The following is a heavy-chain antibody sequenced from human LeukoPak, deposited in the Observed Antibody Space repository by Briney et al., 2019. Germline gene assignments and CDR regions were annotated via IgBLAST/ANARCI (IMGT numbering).Heavy chain of an antibody. Sequence: GGSLRLSCAASGFTFSSYAMHWARQAPGKGLEWVAVISYDGSNKYYADSVKGRFTISRDNSKNTLYLQMNSLRAEDTAVYYCAREGDYGDYVPDYWGQGTLVTVSS. D-gene: IGHD4-17*01. CDR3: AREGDYGDYVPDY. CDR1: GFTFSSYA. V-gene: IGHV3-30-3*01. J-gene: IGHJ4*02. CDR2: ISYDGSNK.